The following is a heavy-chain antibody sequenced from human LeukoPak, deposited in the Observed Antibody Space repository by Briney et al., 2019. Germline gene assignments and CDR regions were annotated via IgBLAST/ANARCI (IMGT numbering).Heavy chain of an antibody. CDR2: IYDSGST. CDR1: GGSITSYY. J-gene: IGHJ6*02. Sequence: SETVSLTCTVSGGSITSYYWSWIRQPPGKGLEWIGYIYDSGSTNYNPSLKSRVTISVDTSKNQFSLKLSSVTAADTAVYYCARYTRGRNGMDVWGQGTTVTVSS. D-gene: IGHD1-26*01. V-gene: IGHV4-59*08. CDR3: ARYTRGRNGMDV.